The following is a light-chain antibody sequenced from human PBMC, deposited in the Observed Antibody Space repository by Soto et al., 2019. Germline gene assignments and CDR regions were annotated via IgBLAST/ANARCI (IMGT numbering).Light chain of an antibody. CDR3: AAWDDSLNGYV. CDR2: SNN. V-gene: IGLV1-44*01. Sequence: QSVLTQPPSASGPPGQRVTISCSGSSSNIGSNTVNWYQQLPGTAPKLLIYSNNQRPSGVPDRFSGSMSGTSASLAISGLQSEDASDYYCAAWDDSLNGYVFGTGTKLTVL. CDR1: SSNIGSNT. J-gene: IGLJ1*01.